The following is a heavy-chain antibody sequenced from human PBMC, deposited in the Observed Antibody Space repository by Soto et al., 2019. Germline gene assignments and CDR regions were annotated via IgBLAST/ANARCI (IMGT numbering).Heavy chain of an antibody. Sequence: EVQLVESGGGLVQPGGSLRLSCATSGFIISDCAMNWVRQAPGKGLEWVSYISSSSSVIDYADSVKGRFTVSRDNARNSMYRQMISRRAEDTTVYYYARGLSWGSKWDYYMDVWGKGTMVTVSS. V-gene: IGHV3-48*01. D-gene: IGHD3-16*01. J-gene: IGHJ6*03. CDR2: ISSSSSVI. CDR1: GFIISDCA. CDR3: ARGLSWGSKWDYYMDV.